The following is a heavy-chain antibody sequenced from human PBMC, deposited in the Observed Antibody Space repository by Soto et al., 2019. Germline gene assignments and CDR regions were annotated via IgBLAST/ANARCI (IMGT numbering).Heavy chain of an antibody. Sequence: PGESLKISCKGSGYSFTSYWIGWVRQMPGKGLEWMGIIYPGDSHTRYSPSFQGQVIISADKSISTAYLQWSSLKASDTAMYYCARGIYGSGSMLNFDYWGQGALVTVSS. J-gene: IGHJ4*02. CDR3: ARGIYGSGSMLNFDY. CDR2: IYPGDSHT. CDR1: GYSFTSYW. V-gene: IGHV5-51*01. D-gene: IGHD3-10*01.